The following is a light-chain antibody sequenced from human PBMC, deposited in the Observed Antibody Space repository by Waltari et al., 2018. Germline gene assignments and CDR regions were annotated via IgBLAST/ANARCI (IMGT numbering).Light chain of an antibody. V-gene: IGLV3-21*03. CDR1: NIGSKS. Sequence: SYVLTQPPSVSVAPGKTARITCGGNNIGSKSVHWYQQKPGQAPVLVVYDDSDRPSGIPERCSGSNSGNTATLTISRVEAGDDADYYCQGWDTSSNLHVVFGGGAKLTVL. CDR3: QGWDTSSNLHVV. J-gene: IGLJ2*01. CDR2: DDS.